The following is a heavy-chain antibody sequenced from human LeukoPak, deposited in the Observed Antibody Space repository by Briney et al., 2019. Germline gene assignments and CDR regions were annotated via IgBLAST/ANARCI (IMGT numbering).Heavy chain of an antibody. Sequence: GGSLRLSCAASGFTFSSYWMSWVRQAPGKGLEWVANIKQDGSEKYYVDSVKGRFTISRDNAKNSLYLQMNSLRAEDTAVYYCARVQTQYSYGSRTYYHYYYYMDVWGKGTTVTVSS. CDR1: GFTFSSYW. CDR3: ARVQTQYSYGSRTYYHYYYYMDV. J-gene: IGHJ6*03. D-gene: IGHD5-18*01. CDR2: IKQDGSEK. V-gene: IGHV3-7*01.